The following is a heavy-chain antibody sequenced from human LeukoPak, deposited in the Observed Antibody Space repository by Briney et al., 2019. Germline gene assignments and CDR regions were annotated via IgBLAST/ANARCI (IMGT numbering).Heavy chain of an antibody. V-gene: IGHV3-74*01. D-gene: IGHD4-11*01. J-gene: IGHJ4*02. Sequence: GGSLRLSCAASGFTFSSYSMNWVRQAPGKGLVWVSRINTDETTTNSADSVEGRFSISRDNAKNTLYLQMNGLRAEDTAVYYCARGGYSINSLDYWGQGTLVTVSS. CDR2: INTDETTT. CDR3: ARGGYSINSLDY. CDR1: GFTFSSYS.